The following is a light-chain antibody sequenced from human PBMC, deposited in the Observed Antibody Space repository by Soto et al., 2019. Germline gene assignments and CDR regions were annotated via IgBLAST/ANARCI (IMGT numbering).Light chain of an antibody. V-gene: IGKV1-5*03. J-gene: IGKJ2*01. CDR2: KAS. CDR3: QHYINYTYN. CDR1: QSITYW. Sequence: EIHITQCPSTLCAWVGDRFAITCRASQSITYWLAWYQQKPGKAPKLLIYKASSLESGVPSRFSRGGSGTEFTPTISSLQPDDFESYYCQHYINYTYNFAKGTXVEIK.